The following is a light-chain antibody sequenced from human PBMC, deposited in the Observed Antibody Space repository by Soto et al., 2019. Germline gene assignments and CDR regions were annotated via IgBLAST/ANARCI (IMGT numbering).Light chain of an antibody. Sequence: VSKQSPSTLSSSAGKRAPLSCRATQSGSNTYLAWYQQKLGQAPRLLIFGASSRASGIPDRFSGSGSGTDFTLTISSLDPEDFAVYYCQQYGRSSFTFGPGTKVDIK. V-gene: IGKV3-20*01. CDR1: QSGSNTY. CDR3: QQYGRSSFT. CDR2: GAS. J-gene: IGKJ3*01.